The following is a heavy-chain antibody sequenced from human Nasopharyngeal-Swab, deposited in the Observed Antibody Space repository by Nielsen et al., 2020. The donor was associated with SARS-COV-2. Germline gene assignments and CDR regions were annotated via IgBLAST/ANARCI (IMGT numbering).Heavy chain of an antibody. CDR3: AKIGAGCSSTSCYNVYYYYMDV. CDR2: IRYDGSNK. V-gene: IGHV3-30*02. J-gene: IGHJ6*03. D-gene: IGHD2-2*02. Sequence: VRQMPGKGLEWVAFIRYDGSNKYYADSVKGRFTTSRDNSKNTLYLQMNSLRAEDTAVYYCAKIGAGCSSTSCYNVYYYYMDVWGKGTTVTVSS.